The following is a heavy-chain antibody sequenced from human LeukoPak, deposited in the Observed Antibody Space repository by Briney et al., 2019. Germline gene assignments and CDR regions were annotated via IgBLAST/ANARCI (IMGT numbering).Heavy chain of an antibody. V-gene: IGHV4-61*02. Sequence: PSQTLSLTCTVSGGSISSGSYYWSWIRQPAGKGLGWIGRIYTSGSTNYNPSLKSRVTISVDTSKNQFSLKLSSVTAADTAVYYCARVVVVVGHVYYYYMDVWGKGTTVTISS. D-gene: IGHD2-2*01. CDR3: ARVVVVVGHVYYYYMDV. CDR2: IYTSGST. CDR1: GGSISSGSYY. J-gene: IGHJ6*03.